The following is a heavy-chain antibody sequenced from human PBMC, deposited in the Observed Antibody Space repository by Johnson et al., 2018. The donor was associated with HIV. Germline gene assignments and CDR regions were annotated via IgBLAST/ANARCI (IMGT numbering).Heavy chain of an antibody. CDR1: GFTFSSYG. CDR3: AREREFTICDAFDM. Sequence: QVQLVESGGGVVQPGGSLRLSCAASGFTFSSYGMHWVRQAPGKGLEWVAFIRYDGSNKYYADSVKGRFTISRDNSKNTLYLQMNSLKAEDTAVYYCAREREFTICDAFDMWGQGTMVTVSS. D-gene: IGHD2-21*01. CDR2: IRYDGSNK. J-gene: IGHJ3*02. V-gene: IGHV3-30*02.